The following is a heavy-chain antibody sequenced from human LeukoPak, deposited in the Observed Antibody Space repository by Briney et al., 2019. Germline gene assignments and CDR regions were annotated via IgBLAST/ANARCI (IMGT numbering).Heavy chain of an antibody. CDR3: ARGLTMIVVVIPRVVDY. CDR1: GFTVSTYS. CDR2: ISSGSGYI. D-gene: IGHD3-22*01. Sequence: PGGSLRLSCAASGFTVSTYSMDWLRQARGKGLEWVSSISSGSGYIYYADSVKGRFTISRDNAKNSLYLQMNSLRAEDTAVYYCARGLTMIVVVIPRVVDYWGQGTLVTVSS. V-gene: IGHV3-21*01. J-gene: IGHJ4*02.